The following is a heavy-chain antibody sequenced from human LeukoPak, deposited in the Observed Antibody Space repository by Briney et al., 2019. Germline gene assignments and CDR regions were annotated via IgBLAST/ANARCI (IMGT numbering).Heavy chain of an antibody. CDR2: IYSSGSA. V-gene: IGHV4-59*08. Sequence: PSETLSLTCTVSGASINNNFWTWIRQPPGKGLEWIGYIYSSGSANYNPSLKSRVIISGDTSKNQIFLNLTSVTAADTAVYFCARHRDYYDTWGHGTLVAVSS. CDR1: GASINNNF. J-gene: IGHJ4*01. D-gene: IGHD3-22*01. CDR3: ARHRDYYDT.